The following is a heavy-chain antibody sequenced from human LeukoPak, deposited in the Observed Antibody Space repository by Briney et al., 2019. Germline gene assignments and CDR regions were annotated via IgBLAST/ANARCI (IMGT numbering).Heavy chain of an antibody. CDR1: GGTFSSYA. CDR3: ASLLGDYYGSGSYSMDV. D-gene: IGHD3-10*01. J-gene: IGHJ6*03. CDR2: IIPIFGTA. V-gene: IGHV1-69*05. Sequence: GASVKVSCKASGGTFSSYAISWVRQAPGQGLKWMGGIIPIFGTANYAQKFQGRVTITTDESTSTAYMELSSLRSEDTAVYYCASLLGDYYGSGSYSMDVWGKGTTVTVSS.